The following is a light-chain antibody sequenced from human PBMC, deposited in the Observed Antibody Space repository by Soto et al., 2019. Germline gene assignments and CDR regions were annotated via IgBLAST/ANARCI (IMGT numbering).Light chain of an antibody. Sequence: SYELTQPPSVSVAPGQTVRVTCGGKNIGSKSVHWYQQKPGQAPVLVVYDDSDRPSGIPERISASNSGNTATLTISRVEDGDEADYHCQVWDSTSDHYVLGPGTKVTVL. CDR3: QVWDSTSDHYV. CDR2: DDS. CDR1: NIGSKS. J-gene: IGLJ1*01. V-gene: IGLV3-21*02.